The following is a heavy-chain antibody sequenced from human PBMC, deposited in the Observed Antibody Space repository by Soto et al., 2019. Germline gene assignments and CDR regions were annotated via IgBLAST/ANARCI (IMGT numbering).Heavy chain of an antibody. CDR1: GFAFSDSA. CDR3: TRHRIIWANHMTAAVSNDGFDI. V-gene: IGHV3-73*01. D-gene: IGHD2-21*02. J-gene: IGHJ3*02. CDR2: IKDKGNNYAI. Sequence: GGSLRLSCVASGFAFSDSAIHWVRQSSGKGLEWVGRIKDKGNNYAIAYAASVTGRFTVSRDDSKNTAYLQINSLKIEDTAIYFRTRHRIIWANHMTAAVSNDGFDIWGQGTMVTVS.